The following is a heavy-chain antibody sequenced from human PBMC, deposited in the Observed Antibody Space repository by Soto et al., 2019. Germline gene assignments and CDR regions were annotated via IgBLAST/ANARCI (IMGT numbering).Heavy chain of an antibody. CDR2: VIPMLGTT. Sequence: QVQLVQSGAEVKKHGSSVKVSCKASGGTFSTYAISWVRHAPGQGLEWMGGVIPMLGTTHTAQKFAGRFTLTADESTSTAYMALTSLRSEDTAVYYCARQAGTYYYDDMEVWGPETRVTGSS. J-gene: IGHJ6*02. CDR3: ARQAGTYYYDDMEV. D-gene: IGHD1-1*01. V-gene: IGHV1-69*11. CDR1: GGTFSTYA.